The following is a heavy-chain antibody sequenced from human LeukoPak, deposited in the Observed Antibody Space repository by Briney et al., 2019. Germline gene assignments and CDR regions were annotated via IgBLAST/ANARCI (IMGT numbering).Heavy chain of an antibody. V-gene: IGHV1-8*02. Sequence: ASVKVSCKASGYTFTASYMHWVRQATGQGLEWMGWMNPNSGNTGYAQKFQGRDTMTRNTSISTAYMELSSLRSEDTAVYYCARGTLPKYYDFWSGYPDTPDYFDYWGQGTLVTVSS. CDR1: GYTFTASY. J-gene: IGHJ4*02. CDR3: ARGTLPKYYDFWSGYPDTPDYFDY. CDR2: MNPNSGNT. D-gene: IGHD3-3*01.